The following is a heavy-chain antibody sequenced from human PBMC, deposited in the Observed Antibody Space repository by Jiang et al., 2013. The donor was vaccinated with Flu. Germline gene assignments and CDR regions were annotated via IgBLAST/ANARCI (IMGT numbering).Heavy chain of an antibody. CDR1: GYTFTSYA. D-gene: IGHD3-3*01. Sequence: SVKVSCKASGYTFTSYAMHWVRQAPGQRLEWMGWINAGNGNTKYSQKFQGRVTITRDTSASTAYMELSSLRSEDTAVYYCARGTRGLLEWLLYEFDYWGQGTLVTVSS. J-gene: IGHJ4*02. CDR3: ARGTRGLLEWLLYEFDY. V-gene: IGHV1-3*01. CDR2: INAGNGNT.